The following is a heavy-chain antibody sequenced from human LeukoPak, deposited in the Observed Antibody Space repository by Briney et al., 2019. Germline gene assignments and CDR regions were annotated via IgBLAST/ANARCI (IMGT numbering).Heavy chain of an antibody. Sequence: PSETLSLTCTVSGGSISSYYWSWIRQPPGKGLEWIGNIYDRGSTKYNPSLKSRVTISVDTSKNQFSLRLSSVTAADPAVYYCARGRTFDNWGQGTLVTVSS. CDR2: IYDRGST. CDR3: ARGRTFDN. J-gene: IGHJ4*02. V-gene: IGHV4-59*01. CDR1: GGSISSYY.